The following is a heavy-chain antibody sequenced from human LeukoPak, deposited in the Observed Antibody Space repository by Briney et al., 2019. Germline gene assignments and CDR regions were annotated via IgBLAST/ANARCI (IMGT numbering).Heavy chain of an antibody. CDR2: ISTYDGNT. D-gene: IGHD3-10*01. J-gene: IGHJ4*02. CDR1: GYTFTTYG. V-gene: IGHV1-18*01. Sequence: ASVKVSCKASGYTFTTYGITWGRQAPGQGLEWMGWISTYDGNTNFAQKLQGRVTMTTDTSTSTAYMELGSLRSDDTAVYYCARDPLHYGFDYWGQGTLVTVSS. CDR3: ARDPLHYGFDY.